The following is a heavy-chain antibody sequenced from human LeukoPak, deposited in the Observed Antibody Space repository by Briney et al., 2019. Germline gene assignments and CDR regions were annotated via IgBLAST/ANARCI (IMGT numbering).Heavy chain of an antibody. V-gene: IGHV4-4*02. CDR3: ARDRGGYTFSHDY. CDR2: IYHDGST. J-gene: IGHJ4*02. D-gene: IGHD5-18*01. Sequence: PSETLSLTCAVSGGSISSNNWWIWVRQSPEKGLEWIGEIYHDGSTNYNPSLKSRVTISMDKSKNQLSLKLNFVTAADTAVYYCARDRGGYTFSHDYWGQGTLVTVSS. CDR1: GGSISSNNW.